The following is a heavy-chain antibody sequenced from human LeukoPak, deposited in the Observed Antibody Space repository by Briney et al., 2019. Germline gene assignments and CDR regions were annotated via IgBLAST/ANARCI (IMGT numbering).Heavy chain of an antibody. CDR2: IWFDGSNK. V-gene: IGHV3-33*01. Sequence: QSGGSLRLSCVASGFTFRSYAMHWVRQAPGKGLEWVAVIWFDGSNKDYADSVKGRFTISRDDAKNTLYLQMNSLRAEDTAVYYCAGDSSQYSGTYCDHWGQGTLVSVSS. D-gene: IGHD1-26*01. CDR3: AGDSSQYSGTYCDH. CDR1: GFTFRSYA. J-gene: IGHJ4*02.